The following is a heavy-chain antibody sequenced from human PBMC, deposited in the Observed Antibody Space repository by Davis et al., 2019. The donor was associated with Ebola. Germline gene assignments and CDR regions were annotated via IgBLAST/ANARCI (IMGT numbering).Heavy chain of an antibody. CDR3: ARDPQGYCTGGVCYYYYGMDV. V-gene: IGHV4-34*01. Sequence: MPSETLSLTCAVYGGSFSGYYWSWIRQPPGKGLEWIGEINHSGSTNYNPSLKSRVTISVDTSKNQFSLQLNSVTPEDTAVYYCARDPQGYCTGGVCYYYYGMDVWGQGTTVTVSS. D-gene: IGHD2-8*02. J-gene: IGHJ6*02. CDR2: INHSGST. CDR1: GGSFSGYY.